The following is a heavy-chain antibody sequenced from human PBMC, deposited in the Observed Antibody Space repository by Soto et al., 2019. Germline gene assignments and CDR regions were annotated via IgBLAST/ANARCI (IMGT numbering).Heavy chain of an antibody. CDR3: ARDKDRAQLGGNYYYILDL. CDR2: IMPIFRTP. J-gene: IGHJ6*02. Sequence: QVQLEQSGAEVKKPGSSVKVSCKASGGTFSNSAISWVRQAPGQGLEWMGGIMPIFRTPDYAQKFQGRVTITADESTTTAYMELSGLKPDDTAVYYCARDKDRAQLGGNYYYILDLWGQGTTVTVSS. CDR1: GGTFSNSA. V-gene: IGHV1-69*12. D-gene: IGHD3-3*02.